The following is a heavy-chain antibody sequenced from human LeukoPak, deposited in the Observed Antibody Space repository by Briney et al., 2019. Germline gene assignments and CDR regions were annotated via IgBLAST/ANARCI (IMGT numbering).Heavy chain of an antibody. Sequence: ASVKVSCKGSGYTFTTYGISWVRQAPGQGLEWMGWINSYTGKTNYAQKLQGRVTMTTDTSTSTAYMELRSLRSDDTAVYYCARDGVPGLEQLQRYWGQGTLVTVSS. D-gene: IGHD5-24*01. J-gene: IGHJ4*02. CDR2: INSYTGKT. CDR3: ARDGVPGLEQLQRY. V-gene: IGHV1-18*01. CDR1: GYTFTTYG.